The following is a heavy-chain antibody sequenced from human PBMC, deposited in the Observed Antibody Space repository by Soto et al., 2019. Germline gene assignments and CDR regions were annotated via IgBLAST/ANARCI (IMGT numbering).Heavy chain of an antibody. CDR1: GFTLSSLW. Sequence: HPGGPLRRSWAVFGFTLSSLWMRWARQAPGKGLGWVANIKQDGSAKSYVDSVKGRFTISRDNAKNSLYLQMNSLRAVDPAEYSCSRDSFLFYLGRDVWGQEPTVSLSS. J-gene: IGHJ6*02. CDR2: IKQDGSAK. D-gene: IGHD3-10*02. CDR3: SRDSFLFYLGRDV. V-gene: IGHV3-7*01.